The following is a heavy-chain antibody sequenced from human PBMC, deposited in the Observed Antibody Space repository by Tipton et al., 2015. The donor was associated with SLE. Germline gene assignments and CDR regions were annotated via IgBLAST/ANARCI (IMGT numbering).Heavy chain of an antibody. V-gene: IGHV4-4*07. J-gene: IGHJ4*02. Sequence: LRLSCTVSGGSISSYYWSWIRQPAGKGMEWIGRIYTSGSTNYNPSLKSRVTMSVDTSKNQFSLKLSSVTAADTAVYYCARRGGSYVFDYWGQGTLVTVSS. CDR2: IYTSGST. D-gene: IGHD1-26*01. CDR1: GGSISSYY. CDR3: ARRGGSYVFDY.